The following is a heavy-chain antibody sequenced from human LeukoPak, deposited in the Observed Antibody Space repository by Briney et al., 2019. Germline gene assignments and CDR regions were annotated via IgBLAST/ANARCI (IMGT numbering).Heavy chain of an antibody. CDR3: ARDSRYCSSTSCYKRAAFDI. CDR1: GYSISSGYY. J-gene: IGHJ3*02. CDR2: IYHSGST. V-gene: IGHV4-38-2*02. D-gene: IGHD2-2*02. Sequence: SETLSLTRTVSGYSISSGYYWGWIRQPPGKGLEWIGSIYHSGSTYYNPSLKSRVTISVDTSKNQFSLKLSSVTAADTAVYYCARDSRYCSSTSCYKRAAFDIWGQGTMVTVSS.